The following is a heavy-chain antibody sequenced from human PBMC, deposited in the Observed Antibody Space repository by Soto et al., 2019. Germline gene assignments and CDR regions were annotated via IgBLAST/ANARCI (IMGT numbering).Heavy chain of an antibody. D-gene: IGHD4-4*01. CDR1: GYTFSTHG. V-gene: IGHV1-18*01. J-gene: IGHJ4*02. Sequence: QIQLVQSGAEVKRPGASVKVSCKASGYTFSTHGITWVRQAPGQGLEWMGWISAFNGNSKYAQKFQGRVTMTTDTSTPTVYMELRSLRFDDTAVYYCAKGVYDYTFWGQGTLVTVSS. CDR3: AKGVYDYTF. CDR2: ISAFNGNS.